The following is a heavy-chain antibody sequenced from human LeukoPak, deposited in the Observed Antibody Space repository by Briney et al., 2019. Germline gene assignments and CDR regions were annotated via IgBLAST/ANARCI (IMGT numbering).Heavy chain of an antibody. J-gene: IGHJ4*02. Sequence: ASVKVSCKVSGYTLTELSMHWVRQAPGKGLEWMGGFDPEDGETIYAQKFQGRVTMTEDTSTDTAYMELSSLRSKDTAVYYCATVRYYDSSGYYPYFDYWGQGTLVTVSS. V-gene: IGHV1-24*01. CDR3: ATVRYYDSSGYYPYFDY. CDR1: GYTLTELS. D-gene: IGHD3-22*01. CDR2: FDPEDGET.